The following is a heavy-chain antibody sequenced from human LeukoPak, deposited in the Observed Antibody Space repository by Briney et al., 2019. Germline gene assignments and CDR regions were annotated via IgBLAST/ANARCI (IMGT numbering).Heavy chain of an antibody. D-gene: IGHD5-24*01. CDR2: ISESGGST. Sequence: PGGSLRLSCVVSGITLSNYAMSWVRQAPGKGLEWVSGISESGGSTKYADSVKGRFTISRDNAKNSLYLQMNSLRAEDTAVYYCARIKDGYSLRVIDYWGQGTLVTVSS. CDR1: GITLSNYA. CDR3: ARIKDGYSLRVIDY. J-gene: IGHJ4*02. V-gene: IGHV3-23*01.